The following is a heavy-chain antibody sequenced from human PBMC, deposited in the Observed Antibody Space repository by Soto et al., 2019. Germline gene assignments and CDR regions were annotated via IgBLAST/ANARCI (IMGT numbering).Heavy chain of an antibody. CDR3: ARHYDPDAFDI. V-gene: IGHV4-59*08. CDR2: IYYSGST. D-gene: IGHD3-16*01. CDR1: GGSISSYY. J-gene: IGHJ3*02. Sequence: SETLSLTCTVSGGSISSYYWSWIRQPPGKGLEWIGYIYYSGSTNYNPSLKSRVTISVDTSKNQFSLKLSSVTAADTAVYYCARHYDPDAFDIWGQGTMVTFSS.